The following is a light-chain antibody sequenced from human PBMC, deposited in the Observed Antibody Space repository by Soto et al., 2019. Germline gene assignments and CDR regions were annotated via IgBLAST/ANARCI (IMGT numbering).Light chain of an antibody. V-gene: IGKV3-15*01. CDR2: GAS. CDR3: QHYNNWPLT. J-gene: IGKJ4*01. Sequence: EIVMTQSPATLSVSPVERATLSCRASQSVSSNLAWYQQKPGQAPRLLIYGASTRAIGIPARFSGSGSGTEFTLTISSLQSEDFAVYYCQHYNNWPLTFGGGTKVDI. CDR1: QSVSSN.